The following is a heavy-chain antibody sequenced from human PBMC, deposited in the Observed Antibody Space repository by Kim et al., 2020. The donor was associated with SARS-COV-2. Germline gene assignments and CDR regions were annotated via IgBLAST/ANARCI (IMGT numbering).Heavy chain of an antibody. Sequence: GGSLRLSCAASGFTFSNAWMSWVRQAPGKGLEWVGRIKSKTDGGTTDYAAPVKGRFTISRDDSKNTLYLQMNSLKTEDTAVYYCTMSVLLWFGELYDYWGQGTLVTVSS. CDR1: GFTFSNAW. D-gene: IGHD3-10*01. J-gene: IGHJ4*02. V-gene: IGHV3-15*01. CDR3: TMSVLLWFGELYDY. CDR2: IKSKTDGGTT.